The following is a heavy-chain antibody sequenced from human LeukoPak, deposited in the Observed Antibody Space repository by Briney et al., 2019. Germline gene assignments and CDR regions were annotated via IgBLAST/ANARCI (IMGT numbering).Heavy chain of an antibody. D-gene: IGHD3-22*01. CDR2: ISFDGSDK. J-gene: IGHJ4*02. Sequence: GGSLRLSCAASGFTFSSYAMHWVRQAPGKGLEWVAFISFDGSDKFYADSVKGRFTISRDNAKNSLYLQMNSLRAEDTAVYYCASTPRPDYYDSSGTDYWGQGTLVTVSS. V-gene: IGHV3-30*04. CDR3: ASTPRPDYYDSSGTDY. CDR1: GFTFSSYA.